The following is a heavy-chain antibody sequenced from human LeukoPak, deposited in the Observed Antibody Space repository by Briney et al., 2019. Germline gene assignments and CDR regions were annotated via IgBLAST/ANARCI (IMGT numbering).Heavy chain of an antibody. CDR2: ISAYNGNT. J-gene: IGHJ3*02. D-gene: IGHD6-19*01. CDR1: GHTFTSYG. CDR3: ARGEAVAPDAFDI. V-gene: IGHV1-18*01. Sequence: ASVKASCKASGHTFTSYGISWVRQAPGHGLEWMGWISAYNGNTNYAQKLQGRVTMTPDTSTITAYMELRSRTSDDTAVYYCARGEAVAPDAFDIWGQGTMVTVSS.